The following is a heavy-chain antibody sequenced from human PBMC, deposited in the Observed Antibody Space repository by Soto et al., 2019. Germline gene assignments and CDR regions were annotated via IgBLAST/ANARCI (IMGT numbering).Heavy chain of an antibody. CDR3: AKWHSSSPVGY. J-gene: IGHJ4*02. CDR1: GFTFSSYG. V-gene: IGHV3-30*18. Sequence: GGSLRLSCAASGFTFSSYGMHWVRQAPGKGLEWVAVISYDGSNKYYADSVKGRYTISRDNSKNTLYLQMNRLRAEGTAVYYCAKWHSSSPVGYWGQGTMVTVSS. D-gene: IGHD6-6*01. CDR2: ISYDGSNK.